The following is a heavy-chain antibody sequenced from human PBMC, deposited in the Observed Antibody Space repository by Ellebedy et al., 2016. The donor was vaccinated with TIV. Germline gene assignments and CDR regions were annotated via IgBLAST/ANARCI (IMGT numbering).Heavy chain of an antibody. J-gene: IGHJ4*02. D-gene: IGHD5-24*01. Sequence: GGSLRLSCAASGFIFSNYGMIWVRQAPGKGLEWVSYIDSSSNTIDYADSVKGRFTISRDNAKNSLYLQMSSLRDEDTAVHYCAKDLSRWLQYFDSWGQGTLVTVSS. CDR3: AKDLSRWLQYFDS. V-gene: IGHV3-48*02. CDR1: GFIFSNYG. CDR2: IDSSSNTI.